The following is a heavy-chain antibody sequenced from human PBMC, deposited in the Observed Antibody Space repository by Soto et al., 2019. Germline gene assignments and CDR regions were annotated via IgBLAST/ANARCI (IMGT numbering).Heavy chain of an antibody. D-gene: IGHD5-12*01. J-gene: IGHJ4*02. CDR3: AKRFYREEDGYNFFDS. Sequence: EVQLLESGGGLVQPGGSLRLSCSASGFTFSNCAMSWVHQAPGKGLEWVSTISGRGGSTYYADSVKGRLTISRDNSKNTLFLQMNSLRAEDTAVYYCAKRFYREEDGYNFFDSWGQGTLVTVSS. CDR2: ISGRGGST. V-gene: IGHV3-23*01. CDR1: GFTFSNCA.